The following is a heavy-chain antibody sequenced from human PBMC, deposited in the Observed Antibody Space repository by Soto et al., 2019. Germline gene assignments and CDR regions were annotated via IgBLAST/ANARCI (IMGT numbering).Heavy chain of an antibody. D-gene: IGHD3-3*01. CDR2: INAGNGNT. CDR3: ARDGEQIRFLEWLSNYYGMDV. V-gene: IGHV1-3*01. J-gene: IGHJ6*02. CDR1: GYTFTSYA. Sequence: ASVKVSCKASGYTFTSYAMHWVRQAPGQRLEWMGWINAGNGNTKYSQKFQGRVTITRDTSASTAYMELSSLRSEDTAVYYCARDGEQIRFLEWLSNYYGMDVWGQGTTVTVSS.